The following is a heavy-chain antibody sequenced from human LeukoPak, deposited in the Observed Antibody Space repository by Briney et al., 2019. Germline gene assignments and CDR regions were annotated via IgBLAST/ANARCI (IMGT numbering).Heavy chain of an antibody. V-gene: IGHV3-48*01. CDR1: GFTFSSYS. J-gene: IGHJ4*02. CDR3: ATWGSYSYFDY. CDR2: ISGSSSTI. Sequence: GGSLRLSCSASGFTFSSYSINWVRQAPGKGLEWVSYISGSSSTIYYADSVKGRFTISRDNAKNSPFLQMNSLRAEDTAVYYCATWGSYSYFDYWGQGTLVTVSS. D-gene: IGHD1-26*01.